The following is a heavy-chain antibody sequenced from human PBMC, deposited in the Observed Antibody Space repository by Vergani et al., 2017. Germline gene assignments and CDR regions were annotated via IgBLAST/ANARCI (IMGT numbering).Heavy chain of an antibody. CDR1: GFSFGAYA. J-gene: IGHJ4*02. D-gene: IGHD5-18*01. Sequence: EVQLVESGGGLVPPGRPLRLSCAASGFSFGAYAMTWARQAPGKGLEWVAFIRNKAYGGTTEYAASVKGRFTISRDDSKRLAYLQLSGLKTEDTAGYFCSRGRGYSFGYSDYWGQGTLVTVSS. CDR2: IRNKAYGGTT. V-gene: IGHV3-49*04. CDR3: SRGRGYSFGYSDY.